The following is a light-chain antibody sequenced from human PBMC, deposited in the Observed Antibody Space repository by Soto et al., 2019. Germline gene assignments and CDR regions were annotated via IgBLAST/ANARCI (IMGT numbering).Light chain of an antibody. CDR3: CSFAGRVFV. V-gene: IGLV2-11*01. Sequence: QSALTQPRSVSGSPGQSVTVSCTGTSSDVGGYNYATWYQQHPGKAPKLIISDVNKRPSGVPDRFSGSKSGNTASLTISGLQAEDEADYYCCSFAGRVFVFGTGTKVTVL. J-gene: IGLJ1*01. CDR1: SSDVGGYNY. CDR2: DVN.